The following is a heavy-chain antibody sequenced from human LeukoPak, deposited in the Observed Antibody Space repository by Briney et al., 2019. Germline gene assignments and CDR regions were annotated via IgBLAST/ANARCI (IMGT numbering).Heavy chain of an antibody. CDR3: ARGSRRRLGGSGSYYNGFDY. J-gene: IGHJ4*02. CDR2: INHSGST. CDR1: GGSFSGYY. V-gene: IGHV4-34*01. D-gene: IGHD3-10*01. Sequence: PSETLSLTCAVYGGSFSGYYWSWIRQPPGKGLEWIGEINHSGSTNYNPSLKSRVTISVDTSKNQFSLKLSSVTAAHTAVYYCARGSRRRLGGSGSYYNGFDYWGQGTLVTVSS.